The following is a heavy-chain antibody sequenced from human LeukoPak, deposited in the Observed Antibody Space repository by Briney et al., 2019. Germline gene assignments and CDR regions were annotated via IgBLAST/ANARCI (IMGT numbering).Heavy chain of an antibody. CDR1: GYIFICHD. J-gene: IGHJ4*02. CDR3: ARVAVPMRVRGYDY. D-gene: IGHD6-19*01. CDR2: MNPNSGNT. Sequence: ASVKVSRKSSGYIFICHDINGVRQATGQGLEWMGWMNPNSGNTGYAQKFQGRVTMTRNTSISTAYMELSSLRSEDTAVYYCARVAVPMRVRGYDYWGQGTLVTVSS. V-gene: IGHV1-8*01.